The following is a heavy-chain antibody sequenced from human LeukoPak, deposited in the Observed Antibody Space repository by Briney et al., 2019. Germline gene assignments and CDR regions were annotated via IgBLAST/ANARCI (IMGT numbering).Heavy chain of an antibody. CDR1: GYTFTSYD. Sequence: ASVKVSCKASGYTFTSYDINWVRQATGQGLEWMGWMNPNSGNTGYAQKFQGRVTMTRNTSISTAYMELSSLRSEDTAVYYCARGSGGYDFWSGYYTGWFDPCGQGTLVTVSS. CDR2: MNPNSGNT. J-gene: IGHJ5*02. D-gene: IGHD3-3*01. V-gene: IGHV1-8*01. CDR3: ARGSGGYDFWSGYYTGWFDP.